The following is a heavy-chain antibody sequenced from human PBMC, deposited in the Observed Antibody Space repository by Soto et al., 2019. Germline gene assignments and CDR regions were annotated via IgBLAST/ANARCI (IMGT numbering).Heavy chain of an antibody. Sequence: SETLSLTCTVSGGSISSGDYYRSWIRQPPGKDLEWIGYIYYSGSTYYNPSLKSRVTISVDTSKNQFSLKLSSVTAADTAVYYCARDPGFWSGRNWYFDLWGRGTPVTSPQ. CDR1: GGSISSGDYY. V-gene: IGHV4-30-4*01. J-gene: IGHJ2*01. CDR2: IYYSGST. D-gene: IGHD3-3*01. CDR3: ARDPGFWSGRNWYFDL.